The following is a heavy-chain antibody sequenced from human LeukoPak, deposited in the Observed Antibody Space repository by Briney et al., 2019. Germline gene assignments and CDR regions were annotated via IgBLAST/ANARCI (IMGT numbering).Heavy chain of an antibody. V-gene: IGHV4-59*01. CDR3: ARDHGDYSFDY. CDR2: IYYSGST. CDR1: GGSISSYY. Sequence: SETLSLTCTVSGGSISSYYWSWIRQPPGKGLEWLGYIYYSGSTNYNPSLKSRVTISVDTSKNQFSLKLSSVTAADTAVYYCARDHGDYSFDYWGQGTLVTVSS. D-gene: IGHD4-17*01. J-gene: IGHJ4*02.